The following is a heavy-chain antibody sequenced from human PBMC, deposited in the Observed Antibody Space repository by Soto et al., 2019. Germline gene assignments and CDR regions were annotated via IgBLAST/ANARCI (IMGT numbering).Heavy chain of an antibody. CDR1: GGSISSGDYY. V-gene: IGHV4-30-4*01. J-gene: IGHJ5*02. CDR2: IYYSGST. D-gene: IGHD1-26*01. Sequence: SSETLSLTCTVSGGSISSGDYYWSWIRQPPGKGLEWIGYIYYSGSTYYNPSLKSRVTISVDTSKNQFSLKLSSVTAADTAVYYCPRDSWERCQRVFFFTSWAEETL. CDR3: PRDSWERCQRVFFFTS.